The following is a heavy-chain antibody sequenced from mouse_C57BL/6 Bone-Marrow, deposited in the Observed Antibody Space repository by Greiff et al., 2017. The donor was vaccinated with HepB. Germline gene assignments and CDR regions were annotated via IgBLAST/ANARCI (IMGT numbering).Heavy chain of an antibody. CDR2: ISSGGSYT. D-gene: IGHD1-1*01. V-gene: IGHV5-6*02. Sequence: DVMLVESGGDLVKPGGSLKLSCAASGFTFSSYGMSWVRQTPDKRLEWVATISSGGSYTYYPDSVKGRFTISRDNAKNTPYLQMSSLKSEDTAMYYCARRNYYGSNLYDAMDYWGQGTSVTVSS. CDR3: ARRNYYGSNLYDAMDY. CDR1: GFTFSSYG. J-gene: IGHJ4*01.